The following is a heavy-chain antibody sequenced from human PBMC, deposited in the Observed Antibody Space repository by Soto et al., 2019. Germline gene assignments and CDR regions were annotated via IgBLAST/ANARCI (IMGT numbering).Heavy chain of an antibody. CDR3: ARAGYSYGSSLDY. J-gene: IGHJ4*02. CDR1: GGSISSYY. V-gene: IGHV4-59*01. Sequence: SETLSLTCTVSGGSISSYYWSWIRQPPGKGLEWIGYIYYSGSTNYNPPLKSRVTISVDTSKTHFSVKLSSVTAADTAVYYWARAGYSYGSSLDYWGQGTLVTVSS. D-gene: IGHD5-18*01. CDR2: IYYSGST.